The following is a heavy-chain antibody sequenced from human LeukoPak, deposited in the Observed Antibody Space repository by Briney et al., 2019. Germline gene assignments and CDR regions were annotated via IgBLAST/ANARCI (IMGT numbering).Heavy chain of an antibody. CDR2: IYPGDSDT. Sequence: GESLKTSCKCSGYSFTSYWIGWVRQMPGRGLGWMGFIYPGDSDTSYSPSLQGQVPISADKSTSTAYLQWSSLKASDTAMYYCARHEYYRSGSYFDYWGQGTLVTVSS. D-gene: IGHD3-10*01. J-gene: IGHJ4*02. CDR3: ARHEYYRSGSYFDY. CDR1: GYSFTSYW. V-gene: IGHV5-51*01.